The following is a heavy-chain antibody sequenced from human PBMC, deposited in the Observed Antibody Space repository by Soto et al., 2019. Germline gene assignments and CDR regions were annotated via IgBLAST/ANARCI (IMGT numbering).Heavy chain of an antibody. CDR2: IYATGTT. CDR3: VGAGTTTLRDWFDP. CDR1: GASISGFY. J-gene: IGHJ5*02. V-gene: IGHV4-4*07. Sequence: SETLSLTCTVSGASISGFYWSWIRKSAGKGLEWIGRIYATGTTDYNPSLKSRAMMSVDTSKKQFSLKLRSVTAADTAVYYCVGAGTTTLRDWFDPWGQGISVTVSS. D-gene: IGHD1-1*01.